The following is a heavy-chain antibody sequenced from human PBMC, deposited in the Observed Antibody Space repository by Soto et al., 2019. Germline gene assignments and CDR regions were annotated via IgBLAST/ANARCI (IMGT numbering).Heavy chain of an antibody. J-gene: IGHJ3*02. D-gene: IGHD3-3*01. Sequence: SETLSLTCTVSGDSITSSGSYWGWIRQPPGKGLEWIGSIYYNGSTYYNPSLKSRVTISVDTSKNHISLKLTSMTAADTAMYYCARGSNILELEMGAFDIWGQGTMVTV. CDR3: ARGSNILELEMGAFDI. V-gene: IGHV4-39*02. CDR2: IYYNGST. CDR1: GDSITSSGSY.